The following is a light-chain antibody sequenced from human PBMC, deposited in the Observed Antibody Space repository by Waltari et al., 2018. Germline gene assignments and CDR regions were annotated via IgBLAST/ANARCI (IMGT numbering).Light chain of an antibody. CDR1: QSISSW. J-gene: IGKJ2*01. V-gene: IGKV1-5*03. CDR3: QQYNSFPYS. CDR2: KES. Sequence: DIQMTQSPSTLSASVGDRVTITCRASQSISSWLAWYQQKPGKAPKFLIYKESSLESGVPSRFSGSGSWTEFTLTISSLQPDDFATYYCQQYNSFPYSFGQGTKLEIK.